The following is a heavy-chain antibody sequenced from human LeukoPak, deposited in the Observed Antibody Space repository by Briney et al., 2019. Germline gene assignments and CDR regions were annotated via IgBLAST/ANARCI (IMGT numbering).Heavy chain of an antibody. CDR2: ISYDGSNK. Sequence: GGSLRLPCAASGFTFNSFGMHWVRQAPGKGLEWVAVISYDGSNKYSADSVKGRFTISRDNSKNTLYLQMSSLRPEDTAVYYCATDHGFHYGAYFDYWGQGTLVTVSS. J-gene: IGHJ4*02. V-gene: IGHV3-30*03. CDR1: GFTFNSFG. CDR3: ATDHGFHYGAYFDY. D-gene: IGHD4-17*01.